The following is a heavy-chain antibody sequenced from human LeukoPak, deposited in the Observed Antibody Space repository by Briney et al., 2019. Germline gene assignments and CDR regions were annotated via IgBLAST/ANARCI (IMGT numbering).Heavy chain of an antibody. CDR1: GFTFSSYA. CDR2: ITGSGDGT. J-gene: IGHJ4*02. Sequence: GGSLRLSCAASGFTFSSYAMSWVRQAPGKGLEWVSSITGSGDGTSAADSVTGRFSISRDNSKNTLYLQMNSLRAEDTAVYYCAKTHGYSYGYFDYWGQGTLVTVSS. D-gene: IGHD5-18*01. CDR3: AKTHGYSYGYFDY. V-gene: IGHV3-23*01.